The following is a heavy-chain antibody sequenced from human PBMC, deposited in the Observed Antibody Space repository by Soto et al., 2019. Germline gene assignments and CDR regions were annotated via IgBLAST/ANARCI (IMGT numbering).Heavy chain of an antibody. V-gene: IGHV4-31*03. J-gene: IGHJ5*02. D-gene: IGHD3-10*01. CDR1: GGSISSGGYY. CDR3: AREWVRGVPYFPYNWFDP. CDR2: IYYSGST. Sequence: PSETLSLTCTVSGGSISSGGYYWSWIRQHPGKGLEWIGYIYYSGSTYYNPSLKSRVTISVDTSKNQFSLKLSSVTAADTAVYYCAREWVRGVPYFPYNWFDPWGQGTLVTVSS.